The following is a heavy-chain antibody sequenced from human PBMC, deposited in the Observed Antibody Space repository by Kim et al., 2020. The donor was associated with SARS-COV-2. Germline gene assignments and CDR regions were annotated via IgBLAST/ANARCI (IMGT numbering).Heavy chain of an antibody. V-gene: IGHV4-39*01. J-gene: IGHJ4*02. Sequence: SYPSLKGRRTISVDTSKNQFPLKLGSVTAADRAVYYCARHLSPFYFDYWGQGTLVTVSS. CDR3: ARHLSPFYFDY.